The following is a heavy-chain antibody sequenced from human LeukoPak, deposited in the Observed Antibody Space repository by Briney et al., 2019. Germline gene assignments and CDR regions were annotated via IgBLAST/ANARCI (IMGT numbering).Heavy chain of an antibody. CDR2: ISGSGGST. J-gene: IGHJ4*02. CDR1: GFTFSSYA. V-gene: IGHV3-23*01. CDR3: AKDGAMGVAQYYFDY. D-gene: IGHD3-16*01. Sequence: GGSLRLSCAASGFTFSSYAMSWVRQAPGKGLEWVSAISGSGGSTYYADSVKGRFTISRDNSKNTLYLQMNSLRAEDTAVYYCAKDGAMGVAQYYFDYWGQGTLVTVSS.